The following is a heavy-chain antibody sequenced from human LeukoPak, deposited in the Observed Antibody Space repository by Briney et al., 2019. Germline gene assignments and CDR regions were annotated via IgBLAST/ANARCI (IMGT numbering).Heavy chain of an antibody. D-gene: IGHD4-17*01. V-gene: IGHV3-30*18. J-gene: IGHJ4*02. Sequence: GGSLRLSCAASGFSSISYGMHWVRQAPGKGLEWVGVISDDGRNKKYADSVKGRFTISRDNSKDTLYLQMNSLRDEDTAVYYCAKRPSDYGDYVTYFDYWGQGTLVTVSS. CDR1: GFSSISYG. CDR2: ISDDGRNK. CDR3: AKRPSDYGDYVTYFDY.